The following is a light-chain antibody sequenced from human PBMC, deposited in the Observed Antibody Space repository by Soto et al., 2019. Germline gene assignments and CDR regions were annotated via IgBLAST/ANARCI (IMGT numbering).Light chain of an antibody. CDR3: HQYDDGPYT. CDR1: QSVSTN. J-gene: IGKJ2*01. CDR2: RAS. V-gene: IGKV3-15*01. Sequence: DIVMTQSPATLSVSPGERATLSCRACQSVSTNVAWYQQIPGQIPRLLIYRASTRATGIPVRFSGSGSGTEFTLTISSLLSEDFAVYYCHQYDDGPYTFGQGTKVDI.